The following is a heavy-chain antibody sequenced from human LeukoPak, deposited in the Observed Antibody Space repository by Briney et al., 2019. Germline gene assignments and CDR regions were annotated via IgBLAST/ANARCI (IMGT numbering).Heavy chain of an antibody. D-gene: IGHD6-13*01. J-gene: IGHJ4*02. V-gene: IGHV3-30*18. CDR2: ISYVGNNK. Sequence: GGSLRLSCAASGFTVSSNYMSWVRQAPGKGLEWVAVISYVGNNKYYADSVKGRFTISRDNSKNTLYLQMNSLRAEDTAVYYCAKDRDLAAAGYYFDYWGQGTLVTVSS. CDR3: AKDRDLAAAGYYFDY. CDR1: GFTVSSNY.